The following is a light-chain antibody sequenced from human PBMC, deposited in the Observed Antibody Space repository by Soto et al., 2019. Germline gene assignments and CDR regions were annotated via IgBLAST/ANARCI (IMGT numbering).Light chain of an antibody. Sequence: EIVLTQSPATLSLSPGETATLPCRASQSVSSYLAWYQQKPGQAPRLLIYEASSRTTGIPDRFGGSGSGTDFTLTISRLDPEDFAVYYCQQYGISPLTFGGGTKVDIK. CDR1: QSVSSY. V-gene: IGKV3-20*01. CDR2: EAS. CDR3: QQYGISPLT. J-gene: IGKJ4*01.